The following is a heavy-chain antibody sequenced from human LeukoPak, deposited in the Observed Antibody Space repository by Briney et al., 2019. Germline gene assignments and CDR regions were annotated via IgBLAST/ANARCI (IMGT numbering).Heavy chain of an antibody. CDR1: SGSVSDTSCY. CDR3: ASGKRWLANLDY. D-gene: IGHD6-19*01. CDR2: KYYRGSA. J-gene: IGHJ4*02. Sequence: SETLSLTCSVSSGSVSDTSCYWGWIPQPPGKGLEWLGRKYYRGSAHYNPSLKSRVTIFVDTSKNQFTLTLTSVTAADTAVYYRASGKRWLANLDYWGQGTLVTVSS. V-gene: IGHV4-39*01.